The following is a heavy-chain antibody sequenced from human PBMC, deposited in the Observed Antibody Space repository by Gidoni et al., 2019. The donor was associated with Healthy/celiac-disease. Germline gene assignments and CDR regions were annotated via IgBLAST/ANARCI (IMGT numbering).Heavy chain of an antibody. Sequence: QVQLVESGGGVVQPGWSLRLSCAASGFTFISSGMHWVRQAPGKGLEWVEVIWYDGSKKYYADSVKGRFTISRDNSKNTLYLQMNSLRAEDTAVYYCARDSPHPPYDYVWGSSHRDGMDVWGQGTTVTVSS. V-gene: IGHV3-33*01. CDR1: GFTFISSG. CDR3: ARDSPHPPYDYVWGSSHRDGMDV. D-gene: IGHD3-16*01. CDR2: IWYDGSKK. J-gene: IGHJ6*02.